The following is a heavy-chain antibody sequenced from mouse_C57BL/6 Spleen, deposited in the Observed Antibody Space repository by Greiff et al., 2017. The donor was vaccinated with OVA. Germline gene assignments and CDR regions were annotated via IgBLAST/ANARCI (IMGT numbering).Heavy chain of an antibody. CDR1: GYTFTSYG. D-gene: IGHD1-1*01. CDR2: IYPRSGNT. V-gene: IGHV1-81*01. CDR3: ARRDGSSYPFAY. Sequence: QVQLQQSGAELARPGASVKLSCKASGYTFTSYGISWVKQRTGQGLEWIGEIYPRSGNTYYNEKFKGKATLTADKSSSTAYMELRSLTSEDSAVYFCARRDGSSYPFAYWGQGTLVTVSA. J-gene: IGHJ3*01.